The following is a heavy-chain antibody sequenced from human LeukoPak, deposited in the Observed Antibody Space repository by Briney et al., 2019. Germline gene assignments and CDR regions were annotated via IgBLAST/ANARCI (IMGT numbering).Heavy chain of an antibody. CDR1: GFTFSSYG. CDR2: IWYDGTNT. Sequence: PGRSLRLSCAASGFTFSSYGMHGVRQAPGKGLEGVAVIWYDGTNTYYAESLNGRFPISRDNSKNTLYLKMNSLSAEDTAVYYCARDFCSGGSCYPDAFDIWGQGTMVTVSS. CDR3: ARDFCSGGSCYPDAFDI. V-gene: IGHV3-33*01. D-gene: IGHD2-15*01. J-gene: IGHJ3*02.